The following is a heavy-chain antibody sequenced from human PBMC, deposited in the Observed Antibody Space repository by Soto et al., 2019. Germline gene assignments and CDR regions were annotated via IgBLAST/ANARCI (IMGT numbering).Heavy chain of an antibody. D-gene: IGHD1-1*01. CDR2: VYYSGST. V-gene: IGHV4-59*01. J-gene: IGHJ4*02. CDR3: ARYTTPSL. Sequence: QVQLQESGPGLVKPSETLSLTCTVSAASISSYYWSWIRQPPGKGLEWIGYVYYSGSTNYNPSLKSRVTISGDTSKNQFSLKLSSVTAADTAMYYCARYTTPSLWGQGTLVTVSS. CDR1: AASISSYY.